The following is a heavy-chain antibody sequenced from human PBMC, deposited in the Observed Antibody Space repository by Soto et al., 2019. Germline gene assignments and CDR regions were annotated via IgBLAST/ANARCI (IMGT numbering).Heavy chain of an antibody. CDR1: GFTFSRHA. V-gene: IGHV3-23*01. J-gene: IGHJ6*02. D-gene: IGHD2-15*01. Sequence: EVQLLESGGGLVQPGGSLRLSCAASGFTFSRHAMSWVRQAPGKGLEWVSAISGSGDSAYHADSVKGRFTISRDNSKNTRYLQMNSLRAEDTALYYCAKAGGSTWDYGMDVWGQGTTVTVSS. CDR2: ISGSGDSA. CDR3: AKAGGSTWDYGMDV.